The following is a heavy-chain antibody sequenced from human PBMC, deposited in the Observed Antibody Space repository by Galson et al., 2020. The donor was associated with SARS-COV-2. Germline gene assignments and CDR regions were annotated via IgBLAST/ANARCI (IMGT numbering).Heavy chain of an antibody. V-gene: IGHV4-61*02. Sequence: SETLSLTCTVSGGSISSGSYYWSWIRQPAGKGLEWIGRIYTSGSTNYNPSLKSRVTISVDTSKNQFSLKLSSVTAANTAVYYCARSLYVCFDYWGQGTLVTVSS. CDR3: ARSLYVCFDY. CDR1: GGSISSGSYY. J-gene: IGHJ4*02. CDR2: IYTSGST. D-gene: IGHD3-10*02.